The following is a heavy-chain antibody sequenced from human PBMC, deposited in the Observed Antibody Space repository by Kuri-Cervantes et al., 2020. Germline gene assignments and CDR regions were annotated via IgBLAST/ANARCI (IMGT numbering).Heavy chain of an antibody. J-gene: IGHJ1*01. Sequence: SQTLSLTCAVYGGSFSGYYWSWIRQPPGKGLEWIGEINHSGSTNYNPSLKSRVTISVDTSKNQFSLKLSSVTAADTAVYYCASGDNLRLYCSSTSCYGAEYFQHWGQGTLVTVSS. CDR1: GGSFSGYY. V-gene: IGHV4-34*01. D-gene: IGHD2-2*01. CDR3: ASGDNLRLYCSSTSCYGAEYFQH. CDR2: INHSGST.